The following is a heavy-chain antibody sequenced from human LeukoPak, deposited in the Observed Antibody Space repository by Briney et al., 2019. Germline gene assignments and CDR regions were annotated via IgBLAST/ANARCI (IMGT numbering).Heavy chain of an antibody. J-gene: IGHJ4*02. CDR2: IRYDGSNK. CDR1: GFTFSSYG. D-gene: IGHD5-18*01. CDR3: AKGGYSYGYRMWYFDY. V-gene: IGHV3-30*02. Sequence: GGSLRLSCAASGFTFSSYGMHWVRQAPGKGLEWVAFIRYDGSNKYYADSVKGRFTISRDNSKNTLYLQMNSLRAEDTAVYYCAKGGYSYGYRMWYFDYRGQGTLVTVSS.